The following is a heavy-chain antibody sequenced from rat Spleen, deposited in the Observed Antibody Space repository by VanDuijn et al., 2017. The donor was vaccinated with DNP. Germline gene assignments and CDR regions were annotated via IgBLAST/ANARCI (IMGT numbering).Heavy chain of an antibody. CDR1: GFTFSNHW. CDR2: ITSSGGTT. CDR3: ATLNYYIGTLFAY. J-gene: IGHJ3*01. V-gene: IGHV5-31*01. Sequence: EVQLVESGGDLVQPGRSLKLSCEASGFTFSNHWMTWIRQVPGKGLEWVASITSSGGTTYYPESVKGRFTIYRDNAKNTLYLQMNSLRSEDTATYYCATLNYYIGTLFAYWGQGTLVTVSS. D-gene: IGHD1-1*01.